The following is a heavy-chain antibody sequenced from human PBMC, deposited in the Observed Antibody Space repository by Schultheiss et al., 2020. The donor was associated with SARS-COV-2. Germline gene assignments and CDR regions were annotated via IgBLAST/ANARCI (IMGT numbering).Heavy chain of an antibody. V-gene: IGHV4-34*01. Sequence: SETLSLTCAVYGGSISSYYWSWIRQPPGKGLEWIGEIYHSGSTYYSPSLKRRVTISVDTSKNQFSLKLSSVTAADTAVYYCARGGPVYSSSWYWFDPWGQGTLVTVSS. CDR1: GGSISSYY. CDR2: IYHSGST. CDR3: ARGGPVYSSSWYWFDP. J-gene: IGHJ5*02. D-gene: IGHD6-13*01.